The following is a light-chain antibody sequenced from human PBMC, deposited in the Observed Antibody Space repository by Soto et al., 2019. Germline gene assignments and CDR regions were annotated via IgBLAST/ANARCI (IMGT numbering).Light chain of an antibody. CDR3: QQHSTSPLT. J-gene: IGKJ4*01. Sequence: ENVLTQSPGTLSLSPGERATLSCRASQSVSNNYLAWYQHKSGQAPRLLIYEASRRATGIPDRFSGSGSGTDFTLTISRLEPEDFAVYYCQQHSTSPLTFGGGTKVDLK. CDR2: EAS. CDR1: QSVSNNY. V-gene: IGKV3-20*01.